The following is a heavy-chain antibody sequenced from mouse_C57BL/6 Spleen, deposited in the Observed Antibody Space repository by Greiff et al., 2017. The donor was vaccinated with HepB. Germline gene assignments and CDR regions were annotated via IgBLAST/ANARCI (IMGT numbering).Heavy chain of an antibody. D-gene: IGHD1-1*01. V-gene: IGHV5-12*01. J-gene: IGHJ4*01. CDR2: ISNGGGST. CDR1: GFPFSDYY. CDR3: ARLYYGSSYDYAMDY. Sequence: EVMLVESGGGLVQPGGSLKLSCAASGFPFSDYYMYWVRQTPEKRLEWVAYISNGGGSTYYPYTVKGRFTISRDNAKNTLYLQMSRLKSEDTAMYYCARLYYGSSYDYAMDYWGQGTSVTVSS.